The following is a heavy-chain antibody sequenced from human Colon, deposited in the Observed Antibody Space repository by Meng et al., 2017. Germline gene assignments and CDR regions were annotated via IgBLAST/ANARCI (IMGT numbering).Heavy chain of an antibody. J-gene: IGHJ4*02. V-gene: IGHV4-61*01. CDR2: IYYSGPT. CDR3: ARDRVPGKY. D-gene: IGHD1-14*01. CDR1: GGSVSSGTYY. Sequence: HVRRHGWGPGLGRASDTLSLSCTVSGGSVSSGTYYLSLIRQPPGKGLEWIGCIYYSGPTNYNPSLKSRVTISVDTSKNQFSLKLSSVTPADTAVYFCARDRVPGKYWGQGTLVTVSS.